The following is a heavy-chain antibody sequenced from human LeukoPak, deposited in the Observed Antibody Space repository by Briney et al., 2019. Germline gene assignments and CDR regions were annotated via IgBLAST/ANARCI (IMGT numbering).Heavy chain of an antibody. V-gene: IGHV3-23*01. CDR3: AKDHRMVRGVIQALDAFDI. Sequence: GGSLRLSCAASGFTFSSYAMSWVRQAPDRGLEWVSAISGSGSPTYTADSVKGRFTISRDNSKNTLVLQMNNLRADDTAVYYCAKDHRMVRGVIQALDAFDIWGQGTMVTVSS. D-gene: IGHD3-10*01. CDR1: GFTFSSYA. J-gene: IGHJ3*02. CDR2: ISGSGSPT.